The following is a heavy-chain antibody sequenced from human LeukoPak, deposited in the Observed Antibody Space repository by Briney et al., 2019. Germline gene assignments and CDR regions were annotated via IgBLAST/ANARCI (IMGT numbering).Heavy chain of an antibody. D-gene: IGHD4-23*01. CDR3: ARGRPHGNDY. V-gene: IGHV3-74*01. CDR1: VFTFSSYG. Sequence: GGSLRLSCAASVFTFSSYGMNWVRQAPGKGLVWVSRIASDGSSTTYADSVKGRFSISRDNAKNTLYLQMNSLRVEDTAVYYCARGRPHGNDYWGQGTLVTVSS. J-gene: IGHJ4*02. CDR2: IASDGSST.